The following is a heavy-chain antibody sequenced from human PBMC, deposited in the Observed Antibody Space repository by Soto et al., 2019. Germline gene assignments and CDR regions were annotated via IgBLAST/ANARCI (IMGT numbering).Heavy chain of an antibody. Sequence: SVKVSCKASGGTFSSYAISWVRQAPGQGLEWMGGIIPIFGTANYAQKFQGRVTITAGESTSTAYMELSSLRSEDTAVYYCARDSGRRWLQFVLDYWGQGTLVTVSS. CDR1: GGTFSSYA. J-gene: IGHJ4*02. CDR2: IIPIFGTA. D-gene: IGHD5-12*01. V-gene: IGHV1-69*13. CDR3: ARDSGRRWLQFVLDY.